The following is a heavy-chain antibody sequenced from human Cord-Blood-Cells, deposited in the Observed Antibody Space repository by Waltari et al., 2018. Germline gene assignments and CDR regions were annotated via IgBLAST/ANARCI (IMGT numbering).Heavy chain of an antibody. CDR1: GFTFSNAW. J-gene: IGHJ4*02. V-gene: IGHV3-15*01. D-gene: IGHD3-10*01. Sequence: EVQLVESGGGLVKPGGSLRLSCAASGFTFSNAWMSWVRQAPGKGLVWVGRIKSKTDGGTTDYAAPVKGRFTISRDDSKNTLYLQMNSLKTEDTAVYYCTTHRKITMVRGVIIDLDYWGQGTLVTVSS. CDR2: IKSKTDGGTT. CDR3: TTHRKITMVRGVIIDLDY.